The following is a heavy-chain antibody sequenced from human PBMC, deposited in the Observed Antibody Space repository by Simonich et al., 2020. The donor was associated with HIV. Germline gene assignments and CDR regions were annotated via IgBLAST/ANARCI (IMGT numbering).Heavy chain of an antibody. CDR1: GFTFSSYW. V-gene: IGHV3-7*01. CDR2: KKQDGSGK. D-gene: IGHD6-13*01. Sequence: EVQLVESGGGLVQPGGSLRLSCAASGFTFSSYWMSWVRQAPGKGGEWGANKKQDGSGKYYVDTVKGRFTITRDNAKYSLYLQMNSLRAEDTAVYYCARDRSTHSSWYADYWGQGTLVTVSS. J-gene: IGHJ4*02. CDR3: ARDRSTHSSWYADY.